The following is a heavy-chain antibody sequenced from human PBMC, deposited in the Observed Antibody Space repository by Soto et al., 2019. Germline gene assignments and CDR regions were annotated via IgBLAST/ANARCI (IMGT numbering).Heavy chain of an antibody. V-gene: IGHV3-7*01. Sequence: EVQLVESGGGLVQPGGSLRLSCAASGFSFSTYWMSWVRQAPGKGLEWEANIKEDGSDKYYVDSVKGRFTISRDNAKNSLYLQMNSLRAEDTAVYHCARHQTGYRVVDYWGQGTLVTVSS. CDR2: IKEDGSDK. CDR3: ARHQTGYRVVDY. D-gene: IGHD3-16*02. J-gene: IGHJ4*02. CDR1: GFSFSTYW.